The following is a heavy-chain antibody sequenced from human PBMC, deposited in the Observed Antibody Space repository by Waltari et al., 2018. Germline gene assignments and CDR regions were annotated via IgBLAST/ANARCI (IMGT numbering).Heavy chain of an antibody. Sequence: EVQLLESGGGLLQPGGSLRLSCAASGFTFSNSAMNWVRQAPGKGLQWVSSISGSGASTFYTYSVKGRFIISRDNSKNTLYLQMNSLRAEDTALYYCAKVEGNGPLGIDYWGQGTLVTVSS. CDR3: AKVEGNGPLGIDY. V-gene: IGHV3-23*01. J-gene: IGHJ4*02. CDR1: GFTFSNSA. D-gene: IGHD3-16*01. CDR2: ISGSGAST.